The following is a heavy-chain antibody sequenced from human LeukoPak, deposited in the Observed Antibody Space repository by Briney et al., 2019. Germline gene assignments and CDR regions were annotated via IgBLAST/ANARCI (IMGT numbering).Heavy chain of an antibody. CDR3: TRDPRGSYGPDAFDI. J-gene: IGHJ3*02. V-gene: IGHV3-49*04. D-gene: IGHD1-26*01. CDR2: IRSKAYGGTT. Sequence: GGSLRLSCTASGFTFGDYAMSWVRQAPGKGLEWVGFIRSKAYGGTTEYAASVKGRFTISRDDSKSFAYLQMNSLKTEETAVYYCTRDPRGSYGPDAFDIWGQGTMVTVSS. CDR1: GFTFGDYA.